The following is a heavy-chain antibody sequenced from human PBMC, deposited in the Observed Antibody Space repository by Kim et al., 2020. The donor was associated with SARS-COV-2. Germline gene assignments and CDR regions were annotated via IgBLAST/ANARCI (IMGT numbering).Heavy chain of an antibody. CDR1: GYTFTSYG. J-gene: IGHJ4*02. D-gene: IGHD2-15*01. CDR2: ISAYNGNT. CDR3: TVVVAATYYFDY. Sequence: ASVKVSCKASGYTFTSYGISWVRQAPGQGLEWMGWISAYNGNTNYAQKLQGRVTMTTDTSTSTAYMELRSLRSDDTAVYYCTVVVAATYYFDYWGQGTLVTVSS. V-gene: IGHV1-18*01.